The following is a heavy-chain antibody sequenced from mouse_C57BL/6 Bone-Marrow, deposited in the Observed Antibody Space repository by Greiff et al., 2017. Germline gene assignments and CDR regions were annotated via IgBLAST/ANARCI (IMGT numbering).Heavy chain of an antibody. J-gene: IGHJ1*03. CDR2: IWTGGGT. Sequence: VKLQQSGPGLVAPSQSLSITCTVSGFSLTSYAISWVRQPPGKGLEWLGVIWTGGGTNYNSALKSRLSISKDNSKSQVFLKMNSLQTDDTARYYCARDYYGSLYWYFDVWGTGTTVTVSS. V-gene: IGHV2-9-1*01. CDR3: ARDYYGSLYWYFDV. CDR1: GFSLTSYA. D-gene: IGHD1-1*01.